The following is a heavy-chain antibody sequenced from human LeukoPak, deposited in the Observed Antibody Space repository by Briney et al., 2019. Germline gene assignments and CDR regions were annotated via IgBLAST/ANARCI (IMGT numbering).Heavy chain of an antibody. CDR3: AKAATIIAAGTDY. CDR1: GFPFSSFA. Sequence: PGGSLRLSCAASGFPFSSFAMFWVRQAPGKGLEWVSAISDDGRSTYYADSVKGRFTISRDNFNNTLYLQMNSLRAEDTAVYYCAKAATIIAAGTDYWGQGTLVTVSS. J-gene: IGHJ4*02. D-gene: IGHD6-13*01. V-gene: IGHV3-23*01. CDR2: ISDDGRST.